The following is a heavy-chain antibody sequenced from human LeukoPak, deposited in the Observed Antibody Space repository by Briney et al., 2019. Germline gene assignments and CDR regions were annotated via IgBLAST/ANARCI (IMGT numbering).Heavy chain of an antibody. D-gene: IGHD2-15*01. CDR2: ISSGSSTI. J-gene: IGHJ4*02. Sequence: TGGSLRLSCAASGFTFSNYNIDWVCQAPGKGLEWVSYISSGSSTIYYADSVKGRFTISRDNAKNSLYLQMNSLRDEDTAVYYCARQRQGSFDYWGQGTLVTVSS. V-gene: IGHV3-48*02. CDR1: GFTFSNYN. CDR3: ARQRQGSFDY.